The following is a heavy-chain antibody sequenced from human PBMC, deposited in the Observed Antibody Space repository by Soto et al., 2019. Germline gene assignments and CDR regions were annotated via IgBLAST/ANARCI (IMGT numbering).Heavy chain of an antibody. J-gene: IGHJ4*02. V-gene: IGHV4-31*03. CDR1: GVSIISGGYY. Sequence: PSETLSHTCTFSGVSIISGGYYWSWIRKHPGKGLEWIGYIYYSGSTNYNPSLKSRVTISVDTSKNQFSLKLSSVTAADTAVYYCARGSPMVRGVIDDYWGQGTLVTVSS. CDR2: IYYSGST. CDR3: ARGSPMVRGVIDDY. D-gene: IGHD3-10*01.